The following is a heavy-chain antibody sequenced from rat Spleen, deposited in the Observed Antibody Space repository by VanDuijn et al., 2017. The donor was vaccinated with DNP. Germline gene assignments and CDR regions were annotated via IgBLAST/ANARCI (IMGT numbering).Heavy chain of an antibody. CDR1: GFTFSDYY. CDR3: ATFEGRDA. J-gene: IGHJ4*01. CDR2: ISYEGSST. Sequence: EVQLVESGGGLVQPGRSLKLSCAASGFTFSDYYMAWVRQAPKKGLEWVASISYEGSSTYYGDSVKGRFTMSRDNAKSTLYLEMDSLRSEDTATYYCATFEGRDAWGQGTSVTVSS. V-gene: IGHV5-22*01. D-gene: IGHD1-11*01.